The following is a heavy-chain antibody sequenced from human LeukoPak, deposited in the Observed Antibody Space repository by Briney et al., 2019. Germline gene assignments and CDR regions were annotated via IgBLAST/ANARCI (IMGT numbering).Heavy chain of an antibody. D-gene: IGHD3-3*01. CDR1: GATFSSYA. CDR3: ARSLFRFLEWSYRSYYYYYMDV. V-gene: IGHV1-69*06. J-gene: IGHJ6*03. CDR2: IIPIFGTV. Sequence: SVKVSCKASGATFSSYAISWGRQAPGQGLEWMGGIIPIFGTVDYAQKFQGRVTITADKSTSTAYMELSSLRSEDTAVYYCARSLFRFLEWSYRSYYYYYMDVWGKGTTVTVSS.